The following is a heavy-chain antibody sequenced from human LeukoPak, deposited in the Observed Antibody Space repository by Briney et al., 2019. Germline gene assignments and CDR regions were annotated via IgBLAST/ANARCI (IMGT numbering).Heavy chain of an antibody. CDR3: ARDGGYCSSTSCYPYFDY. CDR2: IKQDGSEK. V-gene: IGHV3-7*01. D-gene: IGHD2-2*01. J-gene: IGHJ4*02. Sequence: PGGSLRLSCAASGFTFNTYCMSWVRQAPGKGLEWVASIKQDGSEKYYADSVKGRFTISRDSAKNSLYLHMNTLRAEDTAVYYCARDGGYCSSTSCYPYFDYWGQGTLVTVSS. CDR1: GFTFNTYC.